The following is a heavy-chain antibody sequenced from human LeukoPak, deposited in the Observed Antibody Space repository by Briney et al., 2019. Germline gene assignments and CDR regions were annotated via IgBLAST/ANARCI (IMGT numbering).Heavy chain of an antibody. V-gene: IGHV1-18*01. Sequence: GASVKVSCKASGYSFTNYGISWVRQAPGQGLEWMGWIGPYNDNANYAQKLQGRVTMTTDTSTTTVYMEVRSLRSDDTAVYYCVRDLDTTMAARYLFESWGQGTLVTVSS. D-gene: IGHD5-18*01. J-gene: IGHJ4*02. CDR2: IGPYNDNA. CDR1: GYSFTNYG. CDR3: VRDLDTTMAARYLFES.